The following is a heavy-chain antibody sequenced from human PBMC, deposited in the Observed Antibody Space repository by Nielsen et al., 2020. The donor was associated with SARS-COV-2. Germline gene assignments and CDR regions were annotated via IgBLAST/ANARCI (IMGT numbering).Heavy chain of an antibody. CDR1: GFTFSNAW. Sequence: GGSLRLSCAASGFTFSNAWMSWVRQAPGKGLEWVGRIKSQTDGGTTDYAAPVKGRFTISSDDSKNTLYLQMNSLKTEDTAVYYCTTSVTTGRDYWGQGTLVTVSS. V-gene: IGHV3-15*01. CDR2: IKSQTDGGTT. D-gene: IGHD4-17*01. J-gene: IGHJ4*02. CDR3: TTSVTTGRDY.